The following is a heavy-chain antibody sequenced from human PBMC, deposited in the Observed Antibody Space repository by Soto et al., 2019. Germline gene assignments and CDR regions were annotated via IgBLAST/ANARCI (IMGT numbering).Heavy chain of an antibody. CDR2: IYYSGIT. Sequence: SETLSLTCTVSGVSISNSSYYWGWIRRPPGKGLEWVGTIYYSGITYYNPSLRRRGTMSVEKSKNQFSLKLNSVTAADTAMYYCAREKMQSGWFDPWGQGAPVTVSS. V-gene: IGHV4-39*07. CDR3: AREKMQSGWFDP. CDR1: GVSISNSSYY. J-gene: IGHJ5*02. D-gene: IGHD6-25*01.